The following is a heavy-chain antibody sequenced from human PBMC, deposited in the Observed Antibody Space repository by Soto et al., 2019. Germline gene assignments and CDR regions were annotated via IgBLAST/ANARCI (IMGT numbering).Heavy chain of an antibody. Sequence: QVHLVQSGAEVKKPGASVKLSCRASGYTFNNYAISWVRQAPGQGLEWMGGIIPIFGTANYAQKFQGRVTITADESTSTAYMELSSLRSEDTAVYYCAREGYSGSHHVFDYWGQGTLVTVSS. CDR2: IIPIFGTA. CDR3: AREGYSGSHHVFDY. D-gene: IGHD1-26*01. V-gene: IGHV1-69*13. J-gene: IGHJ4*02. CDR1: GYTFNNYA.